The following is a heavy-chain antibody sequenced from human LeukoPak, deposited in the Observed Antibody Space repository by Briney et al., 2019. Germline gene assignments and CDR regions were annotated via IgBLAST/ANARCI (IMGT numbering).Heavy chain of an antibody. CDR1: GFTFSSYW. Sequence: GGSLRLSCAASGFTFSSYWMNWVRQAPGKGLEWVANIKKDGSERYYVDSVKGRFTISRDNTKKSLYLQMNTLRAEDTAVYYCARDLAGPPQEAFDIWGQGTMVTVPS. CDR2: IKKDGSER. V-gene: IGHV3-7*01. CDR3: ARDLAGPPQEAFDI. J-gene: IGHJ3*02.